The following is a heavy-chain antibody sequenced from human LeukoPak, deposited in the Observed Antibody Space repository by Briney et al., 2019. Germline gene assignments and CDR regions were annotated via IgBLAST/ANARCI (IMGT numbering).Heavy chain of an antibody. CDR3: ARDGEKYYDFWSGYYTDPSGMDV. J-gene: IGHJ6*02. V-gene: IGHV3-21*01. CDR2: ISSSGSYI. D-gene: IGHD3-3*01. Sequence: GGSLRLSCAASGFTFSSYSMNWVRQAPGKGLEWVSSISSSGSYIYYADSVKGRFTISRDNAKNSLYLQMNSLRAEDTAVYYCARDGEKYYDFWSGYYTDPSGMDVWGQGTTVTVSS. CDR1: GFTFSSYS.